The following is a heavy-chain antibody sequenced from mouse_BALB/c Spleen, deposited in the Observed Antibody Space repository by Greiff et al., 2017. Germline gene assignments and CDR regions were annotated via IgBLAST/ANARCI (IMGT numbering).Heavy chain of an antibody. CDR2: IYPGSGST. J-gene: IGHJ4*01. CDR3: TRGGGNQYYAMDY. D-gene: IGHD2-1*01. V-gene: IGHV1S22*01. CDR1: GYTFTSYW. Sequence: LQQPGSELVRPGASVKLSCKASGYTFTSYWMHWVKQRPGQGLEWIGNIYPGSGSTNYDEKFKSKATLTVDTSSSTAYMQLSSLTSEDSAVYYCTRGGGNQYYAMDYWGQGTSVTVSS.